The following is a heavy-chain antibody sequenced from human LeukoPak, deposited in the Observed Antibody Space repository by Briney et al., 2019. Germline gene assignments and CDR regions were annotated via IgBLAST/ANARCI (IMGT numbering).Heavy chain of an antibody. J-gene: IGHJ4*02. V-gene: IGHV3-66*01. D-gene: IGHD5-24*01. CDR1: GITLSSNY. CDR3: ARGDGYNFFDS. Sequence: GGSLRLSCVASGITLSSNYMSWVRQAPGKGLEWVSAFYADGGIYYADSAKGRFTISRDNSKNTLYLQMNSLRAEDTAVYYCARGDGYNFFDSWGQGTLVTVSS. CDR2: FYADGGI.